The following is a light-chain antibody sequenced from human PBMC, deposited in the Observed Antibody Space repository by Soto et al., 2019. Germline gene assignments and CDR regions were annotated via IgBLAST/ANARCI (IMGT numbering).Light chain of an antibody. CDR1: RSNIGSAYD. J-gene: IGLJ2*01. V-gene: IGLV1-40*01. CDR2: ETY. Sequence: QSVLAQPPSVSGAPGQRITISCSGTRSNIGSAYDAHWYQQFPGAAPKLLIFETYYRVSGVPDRFSASRSGTSAFLVITGLQADDEADYYCQSYDGSDTILFGGGTQLTVL. CDR3: QSYDGSDTIL.